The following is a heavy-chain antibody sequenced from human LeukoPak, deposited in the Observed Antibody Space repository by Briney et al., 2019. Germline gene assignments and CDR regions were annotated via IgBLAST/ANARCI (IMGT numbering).Heavy chain of an antibody. CDR3: AKLPLWFGESYFDY. J-gene: IGHJ4*02. CDR2: ISYDGSNK. V-gene: IGHV3-30*18. D-gene: IGHD3-10*01. Sequence: HPGGSLRLSCAASGFTFSSYGMHWVRQAPGKGLEWVAVISYDGSNKYYADSVKGRFTISRDNSKNTLYLQMNSLRADDTAVYYCAKLPLWFGESYFDYWGQGTLVTVSS. CDR1: GFTFSSYG.